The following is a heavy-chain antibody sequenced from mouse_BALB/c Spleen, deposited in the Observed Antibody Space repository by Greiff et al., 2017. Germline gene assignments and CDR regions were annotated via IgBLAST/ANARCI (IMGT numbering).Heavy chain of an antibody. CDR1: GYSITSDYA. Sequence: ESGPGLVKPSQSLSLTCTVTGYSITSDYAWNWIRQFPGNKLEWMGYISYSGSTSYNPSLKSRISITRDPSKNQFFLQLNSVTTEDTATYYCARSRYYGSSSFDYWGQGTTLTVSS. CDR3: ARSRYYGSSSFDY. J-gene: IGHJ2*01. V-gene: IGHV3-2*02. D-gene: IGHD1-1*01. CDR2: ISYSGST.